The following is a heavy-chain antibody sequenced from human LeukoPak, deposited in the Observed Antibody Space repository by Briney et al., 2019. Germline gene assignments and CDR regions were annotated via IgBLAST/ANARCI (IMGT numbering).Heavy chain of an antibody. CDR3: ARSFGDYGSGSFGY. Sequence: SETLSLTCTVSGGSISTYHWSWIRQPTGKGPEWIGYIYYSGSTKYNPSLKSRVTISVDTSKNQFSLKLSSVTAADTAVYYCARSFGDYGSGSFGYWGQGTLVTVSS. V-gene: IGHV4-59*01. CDR2: IYYSGST. D-gene: IGHD3-10*01. CDR1: GGSISTYH. J-gene: IGHJ4*02.